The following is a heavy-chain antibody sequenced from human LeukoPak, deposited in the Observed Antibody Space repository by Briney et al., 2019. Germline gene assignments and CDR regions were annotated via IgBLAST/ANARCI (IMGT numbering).Heavy chain of an antibody. J-gene: IGHJ3*02. CDR2: INHSGSN. CDR1: GGSFSGYY. V-gene: IGHV4-34*01. Sequence: SETLSLTCAVYGGSFSGYYWSWIRQPPGKGLKWIGEINHSGSNNYNPSLKSRVNISVDTSKNQLSLKLSSVAAADTAVYYCARGWYSSSHDAFDIWGQGTMVTVSS. CDR3: ARGWYSSSHDAFDI. D-gene: IGHD6-13*01.